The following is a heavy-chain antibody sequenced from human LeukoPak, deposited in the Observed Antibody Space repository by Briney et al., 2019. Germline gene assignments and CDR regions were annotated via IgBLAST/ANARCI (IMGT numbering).Heavy chain of an antibody. CDR3: ARDGVRGFTATTPFDY. J-gene: IGHJ4*02. Sequence: GGSLRLSCAASGITFSSYSMNWVRQAPGKGLEWVSSISSSGNNICYADSVKGRFTISRDNAKNSLSLQMNSLRVEDTAVYYCARDGVRGFTATTPFDYWGPGTLVTVSS. CDR1: GITFSSYS. CDR2: ISSSGNNI. D-gene: IGHD4-17*01. V-gene: IGHV3-21*01.